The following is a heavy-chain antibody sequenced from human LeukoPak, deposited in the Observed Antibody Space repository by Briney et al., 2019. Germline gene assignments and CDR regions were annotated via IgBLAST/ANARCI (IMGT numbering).Heavy chain of an antibody. D-gene: IGHD1-26*01. CDR1: GFTFSSYA. CDR2: ISGSGDST. J-gene: IGHJ4*02. CDR3: AKDLSGSYYTYYFDY. V-gene: IGHV3-23*01. Sequence: GGSLRLSCAASGFTFSSYAMSWARQAPGKGLEWVSAISGSGDSTYYADSVKGRFTISRDNSKNTLYLQMNSLRAEDTAVYYCAKDLSGSYYTYYFDYWGQGTLVTVSS.